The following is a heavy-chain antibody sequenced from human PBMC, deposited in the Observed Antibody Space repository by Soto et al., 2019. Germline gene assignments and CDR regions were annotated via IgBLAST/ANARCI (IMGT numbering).Heavy chain of an antibody. J-gene: IGHJ6*03. V-gene: IGHV3-9*01. CDR3: ATDGVSLGYFYYMDV. Sequence: EVQLVESGGALVQPGRSLRLSCAASGFTFDDYAMHWVRQAPGKGLEWVSGISWNGRSKAYAASVEGRFTISRDSASNSLYLRMDSLRSEDTALYYCATDGVSLGYFYYMDVWGKGTTVTVSS. CDR2: ISWNGRSK. D-gene: IGHD3-9*01. CDR1: GFTFDDYA.